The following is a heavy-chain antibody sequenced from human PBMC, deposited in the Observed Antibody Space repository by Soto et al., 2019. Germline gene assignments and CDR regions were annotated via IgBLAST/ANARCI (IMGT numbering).Heavy chain of an antibody. V-gene: IGHV3-9*01. Sequence: EVQLVESGGGLVQPGRSLRLSCEVSGFNLGNYAKHWVRQAPGKGLEWVAGINWNSDKVGYAGSVKGRFTISRDNAKSSVYLQMNRLTLEDTARYYCAKANGGTPYYFDSWGQGILVTVSS. CDR3: AKANGGTPYYFDS. J-gene: IGHJ4*02. D-gene: IGHD6-25*01. CDR2: INWNSDKV. CDR1: GFNLGNYA.